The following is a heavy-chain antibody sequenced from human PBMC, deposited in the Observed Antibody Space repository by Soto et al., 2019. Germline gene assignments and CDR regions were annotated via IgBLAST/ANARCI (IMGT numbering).Heavy chain of an antibody. CDR3: AKDLWFHP. J-gene: IGHJ5*02. V-gene: IGHV3-23*01. Sequence: EVQLLESGGDLIQPGGSLRLSCAASGFTFITAAMKWVRQAPGKGQESVALIAGSGATFYTDSVKGRFTISRDNSKNKVFLEMNGLRAEDTAVYFCAKDLWFHPGGQGTLVTVSS. CDR2: IAGSGAT. CDR1: GFTFITAA.